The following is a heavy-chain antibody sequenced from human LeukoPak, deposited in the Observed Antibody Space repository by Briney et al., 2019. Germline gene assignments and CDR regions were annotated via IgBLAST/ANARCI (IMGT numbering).Heavy chain of an antibody. V-gene: IGHV4-59*01. J-gene: IGHJ5*02. CDR1: GGSISIYY. Sequence: PSETLSLTCTVSGGSISIYYWSWMRQPPGKGLEWIGYIYYSGSTNYDPSLKSRVTISVDTSKNQFSLKLSSVTAADTAVYYCARDLGPVRYYNWFDPWGQGTLVTVSS. D-gene: IGHD1-1*01. CDR3: ARDLGPVRYYNWFDP. CDR2: IYYSGST.